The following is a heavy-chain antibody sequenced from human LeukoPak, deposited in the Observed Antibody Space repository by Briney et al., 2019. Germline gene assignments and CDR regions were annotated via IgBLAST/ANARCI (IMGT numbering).Heavy chain of an antibody. J-gene: IGHJ4*02. CDR2: ISGSGGST. D-gene: IGHD2-15*01. V-gene: IGHV3-23*01. CDR3: AKSSSVVVVAAKDY. Sequence: AGGSLRLSCAASGFTVSSNYMSWVRQAPGKGLEWVSAISGSGGSTYYADSVKGRFTISRDNSKNTLYLQMNSLRAEDTAVYYCAKSSSVVVVAAKDYWGQGTLVTVSS. CDR1: GFTVSSNY.